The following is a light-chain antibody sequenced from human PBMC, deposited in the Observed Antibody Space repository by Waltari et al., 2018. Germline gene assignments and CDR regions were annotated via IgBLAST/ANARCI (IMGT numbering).Light chain of an antibody. CDR1: QSVSSTS. V-gene: IGKV3-20*01. CDR3: QQYDSIVLT. CDR2: GAS. J-gene: IGKJ4*01. Sequence: EIVLTQSPGTLSLSPGERATLSCRASQSVSSTSLSWYQQKRGQAPRLLSYGASTRATGIPDRFSGSGSGTDFTLTISRLEPEDFAVYYCQQYDSIVLTFGGGTKVEI.